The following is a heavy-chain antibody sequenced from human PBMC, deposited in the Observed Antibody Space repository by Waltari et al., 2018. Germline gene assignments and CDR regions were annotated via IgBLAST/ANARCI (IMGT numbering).Heavy chain of an antibody. V-gene: IGHV3-30*02. CDR3: AKDAFGNTYLDF. CDR2: IWFDGRDK. D-gene: IGHD2-2*02. CDR1: GFTFSNFG. J-gene: IGHJ4*02. Sequence: QVNLVESGGGVVQPGGSLRLSCTTSGFTFSNFGMHWVRLAPGKWLGWVALIWFDGRDKVYADSVRSRFTISRDNSARTLYLDMDSLRLDDTAMYYCAKDAFGNTYLDFWGQGTLVTVSS.